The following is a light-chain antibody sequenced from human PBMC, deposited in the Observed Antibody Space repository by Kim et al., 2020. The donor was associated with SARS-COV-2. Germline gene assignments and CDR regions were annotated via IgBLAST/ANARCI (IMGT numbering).Light chain of an antibody. Sequence: PGQSVTISCTGSSSDVGANKYVSWYQQHPGKAPKLIIYDVNERPSGVPDRFSGSKSDNTASLTVSGLQAEDEAHYYCCSFTGNYVVFGGGTKLTVL. CDR2: DVN. CDR1: SSDVGANKY. V-gene: IGLV2-11*01. CDR3: CSFTGNYVV. J-gene: IGLJ2*01.